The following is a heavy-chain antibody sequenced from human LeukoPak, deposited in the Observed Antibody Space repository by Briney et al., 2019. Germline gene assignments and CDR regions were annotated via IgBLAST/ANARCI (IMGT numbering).Heavy chain of an antibody. CDR3: AKETYYYESSGYFLLDY. CDR1: GFTFSSDA. J-gene: IGHJ4*02. V-gene: IGHV3-23*01. CDR2: ISGSSGST. D-gene: IGHD3-22*01. Sequence: PGGSLRLSCAASGFTFSSDAMSWGRQSPGKGLEWVSAISGSSGSTYYADSVKGRFTISRDNSKNTLYLQMNSLRAEDTAVYYCAKETYYYESSGYFLLDYWGQGTLVTVSS.